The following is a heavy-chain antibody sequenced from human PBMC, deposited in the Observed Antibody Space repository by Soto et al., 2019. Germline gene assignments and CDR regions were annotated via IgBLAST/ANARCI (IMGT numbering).Heavy chain of an antibody. D-gene: IGHD3-3*01. V-gene: IGHV3-21*01. J-gene: IGHJ4*02. Sequence: GGSLRLSCAASGFTFSSYSMNWVRQAPGKGLEWVSSISSSSSYIYYADSVKGRFTISRDNAKNSLYLQMSSLRAEDTAVYYCASSPDYDFWSGYNYWGQGTLVTVSS. CDR1: GFTFSSYS. CDR3: ASSPDYDFWSGYNY. CDR2: ISSSSSYI.